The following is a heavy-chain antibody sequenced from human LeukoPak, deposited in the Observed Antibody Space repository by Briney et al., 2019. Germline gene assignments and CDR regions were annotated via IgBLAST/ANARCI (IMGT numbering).Heavy chain of an antibody. Sequence: GGSLRLSCAASGFTFSSYWMSWVRQAPGKGLEWVSAISGSGGSTYYADSVKGRFTISRDNSKNTLYLQMNSLRAEDTAVYYCAKDRSSGWYGDDAFDIWGQGTMVTVSS. J-gene: IGHJ3*02. V-gene: IGHV3-23*01. CDR2: ISGSGGST. D-gene: IGHD6-19*01. CDR1: GFTFSSYW. CDR3: AKDRSSGWYGDDAFDI.